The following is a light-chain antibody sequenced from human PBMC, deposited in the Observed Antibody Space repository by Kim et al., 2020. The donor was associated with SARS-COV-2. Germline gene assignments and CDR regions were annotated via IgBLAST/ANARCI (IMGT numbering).Light chain of an antibody. Sequence: PGKRATLSCRASQTVTSSYLAWYQHKPGQAPRLLIYGASTRATDIPDRFSGSGSGTDFTLTISRLEPEDFAVYYCQQYGSSHPLTFGGGTKVDIK. V-gene: IGKV3-20*01. CDR1: QTVTSSY. J-gene: IGKJ4*01. CDR3: QQYGSSHPLT. CDR2: GAS.